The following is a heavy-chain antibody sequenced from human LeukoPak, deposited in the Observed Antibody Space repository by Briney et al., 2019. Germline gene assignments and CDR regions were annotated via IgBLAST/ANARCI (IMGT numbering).Heavy chain of an antibody. V-gene: IGHV3-30*18. J-gene: IGHJ1*01. CDR3: AKPREGSTSWYAAV. CDR1: GFSFSRND. D-gene: IGHD6-13*01. Sequence: GGSLRLSCAASGFSFSRNDMHWVRQAPGKGLEWVAVISYDGNNKYYADSVRGRFTISRDNSKNTLYLEMNSLRAEDTAVYYCAKPREGSTSWYAAVWGQGTLVTVSA. CDR2: ISYDGNNK.